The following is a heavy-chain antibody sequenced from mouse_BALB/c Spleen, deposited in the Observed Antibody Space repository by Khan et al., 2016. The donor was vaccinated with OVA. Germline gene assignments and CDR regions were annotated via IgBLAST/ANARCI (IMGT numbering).Heavy chain of an antibody. D-gene: IGHD2-14*01. CDR1: GFSLSRYN. CDR2: IWGGGGT. CDR3: ARGYYRYDGYYAMDY. V-gene: IGHV2-6-4*01. J-gene: IGHJ4*01. Sequence: QVQLKQSGPGLVAPSQSLSITCTVSGFSLSRYNINWVRPPPGKGLEWLGMIWGGGGTDYNSTLKSRLSISKDNSKSQVFLKMNSLQTDDTAMYYCARGYYRYDGYYAMDYWGQGTSVTVSS.